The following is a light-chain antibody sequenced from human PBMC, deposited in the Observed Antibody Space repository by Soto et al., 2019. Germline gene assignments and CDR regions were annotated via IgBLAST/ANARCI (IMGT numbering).Light chain of an antibody. CDR2: DLN. CDR3: CSYADTYTFVV. Sequence: QSALTQPRSVSGSPGQSVTISCTGTSSDVSAYDYVSWYQHHPGSPPKLIIYDLNKRPSGVPDRFSGSKSGNTASLTISGLQAEDEAAYYCCSYADTYTFVVFGGGTKLTVL. J-gene: IGLJ2*01. V-gene: IGLV2-11*01. CDR1: SSDVSAYDY.